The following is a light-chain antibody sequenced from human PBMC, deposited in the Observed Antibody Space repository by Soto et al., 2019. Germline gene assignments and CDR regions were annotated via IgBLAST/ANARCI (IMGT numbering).Light chain of an antibody. CDR2: GAS. V-gene: IGKV3-15*01. CDR3: QQYNNWPPFT. CDR1: QSVGSN. J-gene: IGKJ3*01. Sequence: EIVMTQSPVTLSVSPGERVTLSCRASQSVGSNVAWYQQKPDQAPRLLIYGASTRATGIPARFSGSGSGTEFSLTISSLQSEDFAVYYCQQYNNWPPFTFGPGTKVDIK.